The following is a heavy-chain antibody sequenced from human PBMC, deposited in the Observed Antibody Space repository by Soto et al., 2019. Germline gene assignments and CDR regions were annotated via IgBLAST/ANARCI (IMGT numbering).Heavy chain of an antibody. J-gene: IGHJ3*02. V-gene: IGHV3-48*01. CDR1: GFTFSSYS. CDR2: ISSSSSTI. D-gene: IGHD6-19*01. CDR3: ARDDVPSGSLARMGFDI. Sequence: GGSLRLSCAASGFTFSSYSMNWVRQAPGKGLEWVSYISSSSSTIYYADSVKGRFTISRDNAKNSLYLQMNSLRAEDTAVYYCARDDVPSGSLARMGFDIWGQGTMVTVSS.